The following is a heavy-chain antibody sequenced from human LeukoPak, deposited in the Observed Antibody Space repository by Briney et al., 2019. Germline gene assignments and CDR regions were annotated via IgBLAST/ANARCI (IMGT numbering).Heavy chain of an antibody. Sequence: PGRSLRLSCAASGFTFSSYGMHWVRQAPGKGLEWVAVIWYDGSNKYYADSVKGRFTISRDNSKNTLYLQMNSLRAEDTAVYYCAKDGIVATIGYYFDYWGQGTLVTVSS. CDR3: AKDGIVATIGYYFDY. D-gene: IGHD5-12*01. J-gene: IGHJ4*02. V-gene: IGHV3-33*06. CDR1: GFTFSSYG. CDR2: IWYDGSNK.